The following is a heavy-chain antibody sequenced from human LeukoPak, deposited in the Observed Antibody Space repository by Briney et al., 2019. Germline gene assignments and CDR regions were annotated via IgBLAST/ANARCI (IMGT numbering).Heavy chain of an antibody. CDR1: GGSISSGGYS. Sequence: PSQTLSLTCAVSGGSISSGGYSWSWIRQPPGKGLEWIGYIYHSGSTYYNPSLKSRVTISVDRSKNQFSLKLSSVTAADTAVYYCARVSQGGAMAGTFYWGQGTLVTVSS. CDR3: ARVSQGGAMAGTFY. D-gene: IGHD6-19*01. V-gene: IGHV4-30-2*01. J-gene: IGHJ4*02. CDR2: IYHSGST.